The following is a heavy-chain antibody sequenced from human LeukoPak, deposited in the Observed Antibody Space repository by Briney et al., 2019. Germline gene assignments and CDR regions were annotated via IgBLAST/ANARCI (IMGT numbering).Heavy chain of an antibody. D-gene: IGHD3-3*01. Sequence: PGGSLRLSCAASGFTFSGYDMSWIRQAPGKGLEWVSDISSSGGSIYYADSVKGRFTISRDNAKNSLYLQMNSLRAEDTAVYYCARDKPYPFWSGYPGNFDYWGQGTLVTVSS. J-gene: IGHJ4*02. V-gene: IGHV3-11*01. CDR3: ARDKPYPFWSGYPGNFDY. CDR1: GFTFSGYD. CDR2: ISSSGGSI.